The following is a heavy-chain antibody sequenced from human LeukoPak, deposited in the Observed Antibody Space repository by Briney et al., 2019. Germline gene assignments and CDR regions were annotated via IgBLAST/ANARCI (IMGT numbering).Heavy chain of an antibody. V-gene: IGHV3-23*01. CDR2: ISADGETT. CDR3: PVGYSSGWYPH. D-gene: IGHD6-19*01. J-gene: IGHJ4*02. CDR1: GFSVSSFG. Sequence: AGSLRLSCAVSGFSVSSFGMSWVRQPPGKGLEWISAISADGETTYYADSVKGRFIISRDNSKNTLYLQLSSVSAEDTDVYYCPVGYSSGWYPHWGQGSLVSVSS.